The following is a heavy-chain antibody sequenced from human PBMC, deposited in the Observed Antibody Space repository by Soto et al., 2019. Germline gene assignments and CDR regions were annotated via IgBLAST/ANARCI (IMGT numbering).Heavy chain of an antibody. CDR1: GYTFTSYD. CDR2: MNPNSGNT. CDR3: ARERGLYCSGGSCYSDYYYYMDV. J-gene: IGHJ6*03. V-gene: IGHV1-8*01. D-gene: IGHD2-15*01. Sequence: ASVKVSCKASGYTFTSYDINWVRQATGQGLEWMGWMNPNSGNTGYAQKFQGRVTMTRNTSISTAYMELSSLRSEDTAVYYCARERGLYCSGGSCYSDYYYYMDVWGKGTTVTVSS.